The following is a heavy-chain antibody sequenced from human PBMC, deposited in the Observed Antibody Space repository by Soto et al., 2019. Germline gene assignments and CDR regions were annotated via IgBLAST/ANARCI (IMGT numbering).Heavy chain of an antibody. J-gene: IGHJ5*02. D-gene: IGHD6-13*01. CDR3: ARDSRIAAAGNPNWFDP. CDR2: IIPIFGTA. Sequence: ASVKVSCKASGGTFSSYAISWVRQAPGQGLEWMGGIIPIFGTANYAQKFQGRVTITADESTSTAYMELSSLRSEDTAVYYCARDSRIAAAGNPNWFDPWGQGTLVTVSS. CDR1: GGTFSSYA. V-gene: IGHV1-69*13.